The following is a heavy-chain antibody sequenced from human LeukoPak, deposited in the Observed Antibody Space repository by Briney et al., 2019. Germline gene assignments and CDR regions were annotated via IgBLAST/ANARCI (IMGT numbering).Heavy chain of an antibody. CDR1: GFTVSSNY. CDR3: ARDVRGPGSFWSGYYTVYYYYGMDV. CDR2: IYSGGTT. Sequence: GGSLRLSCAASGFTVSSNYMSWVRQAPGKGLEWVSVIYSGGTTNYADSVKGRFTISRDNSKNTLFLQMNSLRAEDTAVYYCARDVRGPGSFWSGYYTVYYYYGMDVWGQGTTVTVSS. D-gene: IGHD3-3*01. V-gene: IGHV3-53*01. J-gene: IGHJ6*02.